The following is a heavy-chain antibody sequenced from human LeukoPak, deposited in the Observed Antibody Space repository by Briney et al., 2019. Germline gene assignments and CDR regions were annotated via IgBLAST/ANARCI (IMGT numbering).Heavy chain of an antibody. CDR3: AKYSQTGAPFDY. D-gene: IGHD7-27*01. CDR1: AFSFGIYA. J-gene: IGHJ4*02. CDR2: IYPSSDEI. V-gene: IGHV3-23*01. Sequence: GGSLRLSCAASAFSFGIYAMIWVRQAPGRGLEWVSVIYPSSDEIRYAESVKGRFTVSRDNSKNTLSLQMNSLRAEDTAIYYCAKYSQTGAPFDYWGQGTLVAVSS.